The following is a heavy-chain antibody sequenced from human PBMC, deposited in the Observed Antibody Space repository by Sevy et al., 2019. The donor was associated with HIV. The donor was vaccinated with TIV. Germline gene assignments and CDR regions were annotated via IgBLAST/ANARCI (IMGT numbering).Heavy chain of an antibody. CDR1: GFTFSSYS. CDR2: ISSSSSYI. Sequence: GGSLRLSCAASGFTFSSYSMNWVRQAPGKGLERISSISSSSSYIYYADSVKGRFTISRDNAKNSLYLQMNSLRAEDTAVYYCVVYYYDSSGYSNAFDIWGQGTMVTVSS. D-gene: IGHD3-22*01. V-gene: IGHV3-21*01. J-gene: IGHJ3*02. CDR3: VVYYYDSSGYSNAFDI.